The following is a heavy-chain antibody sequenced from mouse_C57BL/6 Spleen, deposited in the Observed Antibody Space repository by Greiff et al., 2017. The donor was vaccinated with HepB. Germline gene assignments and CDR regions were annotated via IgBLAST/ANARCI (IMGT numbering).Heavy chain of an antibody. CDR3: ARPPYYYGSSFSWFAY. CDR2: ISDGGSYT. D-gene: IGHD1-1*01. V-gene: IGHV5-4*01. CDR1: GFTFSSYA. Sequence: EVQGVESGGGLVKPGGSLKLSCAASGFTFSSYAVSWVRQTPEKRLEWVATISDGGSYTYYPDNVKGRFTISRDNAKNNLYLQMSHLKSEDTAMYYCARPPYYYGSSFSWFAYWGQGTLVTVSA. J-gene: IGHJ3*01.